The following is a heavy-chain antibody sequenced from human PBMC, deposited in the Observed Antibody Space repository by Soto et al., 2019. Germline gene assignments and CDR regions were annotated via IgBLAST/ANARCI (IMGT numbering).Heavy chain of an antibody. CDR1: GGSISSGGYY. CDR3: AREHRYCSGGSCWSQGDAFDI. D-gene: IGHD2-15*01. Sequence: NPSETLSLTCTVSGGSISSGGYYWSWIRQHPGKGLEWIGYIYYSGSTYYNPSLKSRVTISVDTSKNQFSLKLSSVTAADTAVYYCAREHRYCSGGSCWSQGDAFDIWGQGTMVTVSS. CDR2: IYYSGST. J-gene: IGHJ3*02. V-gene: IGHV4-31*03.